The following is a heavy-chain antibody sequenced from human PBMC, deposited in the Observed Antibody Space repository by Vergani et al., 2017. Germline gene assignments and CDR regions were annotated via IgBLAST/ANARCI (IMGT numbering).Heavy chain of an antibody. J-gene: IGHJ3*02. V-gene: IGHV3-23*04. CDR3: AKDYYDSSGYYKAKAFDI. D-gene: IGHD3-22*01. CDR1: GFTFSSYA. Sequence: EVQLVESGGGLVQPGGSLRLSCSASGFTFSSYAMHWVRQAPGKGLEWVSAISGSGGSTYYADSVKGRFTISRDNSKNTLYLQMNSLRAEDTAVYYCAKDYYDSSGYYKAKAFDIWGQGTMVTVSS. CDR2: ISGSGGST.